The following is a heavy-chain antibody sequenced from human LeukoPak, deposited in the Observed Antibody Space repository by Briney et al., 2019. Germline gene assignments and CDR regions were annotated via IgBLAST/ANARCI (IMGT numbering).Heavy chain of an antibody. CDR3: AKGGSGYYRYFFDY. V-gene: IGHV3-23*01. CDR2: ISDSGATT. Sequence: PGGSLRLSCAASGFTFSSYAMSWVRQAPGKGLEWVSGISDSGATTYYADSVKGRFTLSRDNSKNTLYLQMNSLRAEDTAVYYCAKGGSGYYRYFFDYWGQGTLVTVSS. D-gene: IGHD5-12*01. CDR1: GFTFSSYA. J-gene: IGHJ4*02.